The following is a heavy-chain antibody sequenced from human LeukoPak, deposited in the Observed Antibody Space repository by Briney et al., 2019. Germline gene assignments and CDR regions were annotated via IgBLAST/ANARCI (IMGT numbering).Heavy chain of an antibody. Sequence: GRSLRLSCAASGFTFSSYGMHWVRQAPGKGLEWVEVIWYDGSNKYYTDSVKGRFTIFRENSKNTLYLQMNSLRAEDTAVYYCARSTWNVVVINFDYWGQGTLVTVSS. CDR2: IWYDGSNK. CDR1: GFTFSSYG. CDR3: ARSTWNVVVINFDY. D-gene: IGHD3-22*01. V-gene: IGHV3-33*01. J-gene: IGHJ4*02.